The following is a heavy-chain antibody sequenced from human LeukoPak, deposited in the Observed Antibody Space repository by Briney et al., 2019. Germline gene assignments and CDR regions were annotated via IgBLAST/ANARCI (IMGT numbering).Heavy chain of an antibody. J-gene: IGHJ4*02. D-gene: IGHD3-10*01. CDR1: GFTFSSYG. CDR3: AKEALLWFGELLSPVDY. Sequence: GRSLRLSCAASGFTFSSYGMHWVRQAPGKGLEWVAVISYDGSNKYYADSVKGRFTISRDNSKNTLYLQMNSLRAEDTAVYYCAKEALLWFGELLSPVDYWGQGTLVTVSS. CDR2: ISYDGSNK. V-gene: IGHV3-30*18.